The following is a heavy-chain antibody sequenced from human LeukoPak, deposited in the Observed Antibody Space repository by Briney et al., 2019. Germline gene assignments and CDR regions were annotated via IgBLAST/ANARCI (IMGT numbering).Heavy chain of an antibody. V-gene: IGHV4-39*07. CDR1: GGSISSSSYY. CDR2: IYYSGST. J-gene: IGHJ4*02. Sequence: PETLSLTCTVSGGSISSSSYYWGWIRQPPGKGLEWIGSIYYSGSTYYNPSLKSRVTISVDTSKNQFSLKLSSVTAADTAVYYCAGLDYYDSSDWGQGTLVTVSS. D-gene: IGHD3-22*01. CDR3: AGLDYYDSSD.